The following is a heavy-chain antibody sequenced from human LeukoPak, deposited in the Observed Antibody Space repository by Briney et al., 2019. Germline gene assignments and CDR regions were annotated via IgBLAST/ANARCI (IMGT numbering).Heavy chain of an antibody. CDR1: GFTFSTYG. CDR2: ISGSGGST. CDR3: ARAKRNGFDI. Sequence: GGSLRLSCAASGFTFSTYGLSWVRQAPGKGLEWVSGISGSGGSTYYADSVKGRFTISRDNAKNSLYLQMNSLRAEDTAVYYCARAKRNGFDIWGQGTMVTVSS. J-gene: IGHJ3*02. V-gene: IGHV3-23*01.